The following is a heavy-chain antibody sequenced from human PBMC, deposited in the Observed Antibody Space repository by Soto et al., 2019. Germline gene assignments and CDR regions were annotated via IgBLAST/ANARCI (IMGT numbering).Heavy chain of an antibody. D-gene: IGHD6-6*01. CDR1: GFTFSSYG. Sequence: QVQLVESGGGVVQPGRSLRLSCAASGFTFSSYGMHWVRQAPGKGLEWVAVISYDGSNKYYADSVKGLFTISRDKSKNTLYLLMNSLRAEDTAVYYCAKVLSIAARPGYFDYWGQGTLVTVSS. J-gene: IGHJ4*02. CDR3: AKVLSIAARPGYFDY. CDR2: ISYDGSNK. V-gene: IGHV3-30*18.